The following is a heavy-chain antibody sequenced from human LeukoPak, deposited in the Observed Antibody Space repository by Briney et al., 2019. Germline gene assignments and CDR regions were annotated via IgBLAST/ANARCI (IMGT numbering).Heavy chain of an antibody. J-gene: IGHJ1*01. CDR2: IKSDGST. V-gene: IGHV3-74*01. CDR1: GFTYSRYW. Sequence: GGSLRLSCAASGFTYSRYWMHWLRQARGKGVVWVSRIKSDGSTNYADSVKGRFTISRDNAKNTVPLQMNSLRAEDTGVYYCARAPAEIGGYYPEYFRHWGQGTLVTVSS. CDR3: ARAPAEIGGYYPEYFRH. D-gene: IGHD3-22*01.